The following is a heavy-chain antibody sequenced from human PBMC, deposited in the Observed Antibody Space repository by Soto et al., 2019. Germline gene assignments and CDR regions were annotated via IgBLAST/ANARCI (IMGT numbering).Heavy chain of an antibody. CDR3: ARQHYDFWSGYYLNWFDP. CDR1: GGSVSSGSYY. CDR2: IYYSGST. V-gene: IGHV4-61*01. Sequence: SETLSLTCTVSGGSVSSGSYYWSWIRQPPGKGLEWIGYIYYSGSTNYNPSLKSRVTISVDTSKNQFSLKLSSVTAADTAVYYCARQHYDFWSGYYLNWFDPWGQGTLVTVSS. D-gene: IGHD3-3*01. J-gene: IGHJ5*02.